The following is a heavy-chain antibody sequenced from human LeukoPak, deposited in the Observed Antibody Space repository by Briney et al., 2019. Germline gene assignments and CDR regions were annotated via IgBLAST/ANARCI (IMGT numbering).Heavy chain of an antibody. CDR2: FYVGGET. J-gene: IGHJ4*02. Sequence: GGSLRLSCAASGFSISSYYMSWVRQAPGKALEWVSVFYVGGETYYADSVQGRFTISRDSSKNTLYLQMNSLRTDDTAVYYCARGAGWNYFGYWGQGTPVTVSS. D-gene: IGHD6-19*01. CDR3: ARGAGWNYFGY. CDR1: GFSISSYY. V-gene: IGHV3-66*02.